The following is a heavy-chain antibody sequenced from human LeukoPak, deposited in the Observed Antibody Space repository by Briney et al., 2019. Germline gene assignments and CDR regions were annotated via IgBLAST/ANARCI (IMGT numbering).Heavy chain of an antibody. V-gene: IGHV4-39*01. D-gene: IGHD5-12*01. Sequence: SETLSLTCTVSGDSIRTTRYWGWIRQPPGKGLEWIGAVYFSGSTYYNPSLKSRVIISVDTSKNQFSLKLTSVTAADTAVYYCATQGYDNQTMDVWGQGTTVTVSS. CDR2: VYFSGST. CDR1: GDSIRTTRY. CDR3: ATQGYDNQTMDV. J-gene: IGHJ6*02.